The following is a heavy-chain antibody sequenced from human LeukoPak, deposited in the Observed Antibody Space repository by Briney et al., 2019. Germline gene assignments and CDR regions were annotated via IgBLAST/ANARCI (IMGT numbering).Heavy chain of an antibody. V-gene: IGHV3-73*01. CDR1: GITLSNYG. D-gene: IGHD6-13*01. CDR3: TRAADAFDI. Sequence: GGSLRLSCAVSGITLSNYGMSWVRQAPGKGLEWVGRIRSKANSYATAYAASVKGRFTISRDDSKNTAYLQMNSLKTEDTAVYYCTRAADAFDIWGQGTMVTVSS. CDR2: IRSKANSYAT. J-gene: IGHJ3*02.